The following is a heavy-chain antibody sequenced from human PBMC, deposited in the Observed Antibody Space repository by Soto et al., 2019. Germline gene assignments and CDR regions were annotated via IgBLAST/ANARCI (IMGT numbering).Heavy chain of an antibody. V-gene: IGHV3-30-3*01. CDR2: ISYDGSNK. Sequence: GGSLRLSCAASGFTFSSYAMHWVRQAPGKGLEWVAVISYDGSNKYYADSVKGRFTISRDNSKNTLYLQMNSLRAEDTAVYYCARLTYDFWSGYCDYRGQGTLVTVSS. CDR3: ARLTYDFWSGYCDY. D-gene: IGHD3-3*01. J-gene: IGHJ4*02. CDR1: GFTFSSYA.